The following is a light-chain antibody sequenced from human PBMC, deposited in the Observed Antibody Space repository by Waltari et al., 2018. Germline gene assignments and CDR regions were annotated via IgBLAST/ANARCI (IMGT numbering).Light chain of an antibody. J-gene: IGKJ5*01. CDR1: QRVSTY. V-gene: IGKV3-11*01. CDR2: AAS. Sequence: EIVLTQSPVTLSLSPGERATLSCRASQRVSTYLAWYQQKPGHPPRLLIYAASNRATGIPARFSGSGSGTDFTLTISSLEPEDFAVYYCQQRHTWVTFGQGTRLEIK. CDR3: QQRHTWVT.